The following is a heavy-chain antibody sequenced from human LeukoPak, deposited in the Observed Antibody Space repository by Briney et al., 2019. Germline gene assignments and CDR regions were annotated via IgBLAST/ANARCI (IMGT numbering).Heavy chain of an antibody. V-gene: IGHV3-49*04. Sequence: GGSLRLSCAASGFTFSSYAMSWVRQAPGKGLEWVGFIRSKAYGGTTEYAASVKGRFTISRDDSKSIAYLQMNSLKTEDTAVYYCVRDGVVPAALWNYWGQGTLVTVSS. CDR2: IRSKAYGGTT. CDR3: VRDGVVPAALWNY. J-gene: IGHJ4*02. D-gene: IGHD2-2*01. CDR1: GFTFSSYA.